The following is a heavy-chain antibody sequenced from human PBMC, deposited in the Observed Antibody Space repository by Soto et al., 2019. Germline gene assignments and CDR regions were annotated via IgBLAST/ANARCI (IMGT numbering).Heavy chain of an antibody. CDR2: ISYDGSNS. J-gene: IGHJ6*02. CDR3: AGGDNYYALGV. Sequence: QLQLVESGGGVVQPGRSLRLSCAASASTFSNYIMHWVRQAPGKGLEWVAFISYDGSNSNYADFVEGRFTISRDNPTNMLYLQLSSLRPDDTAVYYCAGGDNYYALGVWGQGTTVTVSS. D-gene: IGHD2-15*01. V-gene: IGHV3-30*04. CDR1: ASTFSNYI.